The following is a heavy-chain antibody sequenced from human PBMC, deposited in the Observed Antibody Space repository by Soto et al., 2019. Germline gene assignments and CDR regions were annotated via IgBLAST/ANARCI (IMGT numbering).Heavy chain of an antibody. J-gene: IGHJ3*02. CDR3: TRLPHEWEQWLDAFDI. D-gene: IGHD6-19*01. CDR1: GFTFSGSA. V-gene: IGHV3-73*01. CDR2: IRSKANSYAT. Sequence: EVQLVESGGGLVQPGGSLKLSCAASGFTFSGSAMHWVRQASGKGLEWVGRIRSKANSYATAYAASVKGRFTISRDDSKNTAYLQMNSLKTEDTAVYYCTRLPHEWEQWLDAFDIWGQGTMVTVSS.